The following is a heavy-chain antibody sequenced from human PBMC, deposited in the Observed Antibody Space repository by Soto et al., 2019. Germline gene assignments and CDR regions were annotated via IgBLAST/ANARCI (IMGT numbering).Heavy chain of an antibody. Sequence: SETLSLTCAVSGGSIISASYSWNWIRQSPGRGLEWIGHIYSSGSTYYNPSLKSRVSISVDTSNNQFSLKLTSVTAADTAVYFCAREDAARIERWFDAWGQGILVTAPQ. J-gene: IGHJ5*02. D-gene: IGHD6-6*01. CDR2: IYSSGST. CDR3: AREDAARIERWFDA. CDR1: GGSIISASYS. V-gene: IGHV4-31*11.